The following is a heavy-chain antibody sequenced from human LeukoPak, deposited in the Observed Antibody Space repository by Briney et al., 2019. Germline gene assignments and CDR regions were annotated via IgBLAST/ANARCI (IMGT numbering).Heavy chain of an antibody. J-gene: IGHJ4*02. V-gene: IGHV3-30*02. Sequence: GGSLRLSCAASGFTFNTYGIHWVRQAPGKGLEWVAVIWSDGSNKYYADSVKGRFTISRDNSKNTVYLQMNSLRAEDTAVYYCATPSIAHCGSGSYWYFDYWGQGTLVTVSS. D-gene: IGHD3-10*01. CDR2: IWSDGSNK. CDR1: GFTFNTYG. CDR3: ATPSIAHCGSGSYWYFDY.